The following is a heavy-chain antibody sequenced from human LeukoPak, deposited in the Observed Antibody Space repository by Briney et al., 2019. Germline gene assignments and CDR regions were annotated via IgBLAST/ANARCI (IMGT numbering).Heavy chain of an antibody. J-gene: IGHJ4*02. Sequence: PSETLSLTCTVSGGSISSGSYDWSCIRQPAGKGLEWIGRIYTSGSTNYNPSLKSRVTISLDTSKNQFSLKLSSVTAADTAVYYCARGASSGWYDYWGQGTLVTVSS. D-gene: IGHD6-19*01. CDR2: IYTSGST. CDR1: GGSISSGSYD. CDR3: ARGASSGWYDY. V-gene: IGHV4-61*02.